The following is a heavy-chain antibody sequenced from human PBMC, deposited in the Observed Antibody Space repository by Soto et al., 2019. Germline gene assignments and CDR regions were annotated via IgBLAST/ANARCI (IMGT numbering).Heavy chain of an antibody. CDR1: GFTFSSYG. CDR3: AKDRCLVVDGDGDCYPGWYFDL. D-gene: IGHD2-21*02. Sequence: QVQLVESGGGVVQPGRSLRLSCAASGFTFSSYGMHWVRQAPGKGLEWVAVISYDGSNKYYADSVKGRFTISRDNSKNTLYLQMNRLRAEDTAVYYCAKDRCLVVDGDGDCYPGWYFDLWGRGTLVTVSS. V-gene: IGHV3-30*18. CDR2: ISYDGSNK. J-gene: IGHJ2*01.